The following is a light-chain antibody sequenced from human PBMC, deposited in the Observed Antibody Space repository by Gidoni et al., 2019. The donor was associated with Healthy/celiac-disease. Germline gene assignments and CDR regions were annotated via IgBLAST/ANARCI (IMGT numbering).Light chain of an antibody. V-gene: IGKV4-1*01. CDR1: QSVLSSSNNKNY. Sequence: IVMTHSPDSLAVSLGERATINCKSSQSVLSSSNNKNYLAWYQQKPGQPPKLLIYWASTRESGVPDRFSGSGSGTDFTLTISSLQAEDVAVYYCQQYYSTPPYTFGQGTKLEIK. CDR3: QQYYSTPPYT. CDR2: WAS. J-gene: IGKJ2*01.